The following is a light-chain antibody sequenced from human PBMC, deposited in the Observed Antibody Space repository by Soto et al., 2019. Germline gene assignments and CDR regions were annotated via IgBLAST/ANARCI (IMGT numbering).Light chain of an antibody. J-gene: IGKJ4*01. CDR3: QQYNDLST. CDR2: SAS. Sequence: DIQMTQSPSTLSASVGDRVTIACRASRTIGDWLAWYQQKPGKAPNLLIFSASTLASGVPSRFSGSGSGTEFTLAISSLQPDDFATYDFQQYNDLSTFGGGTKVQI. CDR1: RTIGDW. V-gene: IGKV1-5*03.